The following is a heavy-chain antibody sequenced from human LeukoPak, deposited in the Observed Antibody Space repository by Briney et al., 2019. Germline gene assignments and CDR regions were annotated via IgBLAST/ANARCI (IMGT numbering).Heavy chain of an antibody. D-gene: IGHD2-15*01. V-gene: IGHV4-30-4*01. CDR2: IYYSGST. CDR1: GGSISSGDYY. Sequence: PSETLSLTCTVSGGSISSGDYYWSWIRQPPGKGLEWIGYIYYSGSTYYNPSLKSRVTISVDTSKNQLSLKLSSVTAADTAVYYCARVLCSGGSCSRPISYYYYGMDVWGQGTTVTVSS. J-gene: IGHJ6*02. CDR3: ARVLCSGGSCSRPISYYYYGMDV.